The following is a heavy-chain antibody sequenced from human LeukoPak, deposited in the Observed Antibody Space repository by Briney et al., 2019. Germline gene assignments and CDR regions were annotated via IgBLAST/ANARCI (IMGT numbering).Heavy chain of an antibody. Sequence: SGGSLRLSCAASGFTFSSYSMNWVRQAPGKGLEWVSAISGSGGSTYYADSVKGRFTISRDNSKNTLYLQMNSLRAEDTAVYYCAKVIKPGTTGTTVHYYYYGMDVWGQGTTVTVSS. V-gene: IGHV3-23*01. J-gene: IGHJ6*02. CDR3: AKVIKPGTTGTTVHYYYYGMDV. CDR2: ISGSGGST. CDR1: GFTFSSYS. D-gene: IGHD1-1*01.